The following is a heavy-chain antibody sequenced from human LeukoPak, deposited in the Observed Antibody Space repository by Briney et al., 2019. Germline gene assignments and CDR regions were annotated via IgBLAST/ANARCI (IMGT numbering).Heavy chain of an antibody. CDR1: GGSISSYY. D-gene: IGHD5-24*01. Sequence: SETLSLTCTVSGGSISSYYWSWIRQPPGKGLEWIGYFYYSGGTNYNPSLKSRVTISVDTSKNQFSLKLSSVTAADTAVYYCAREEMAKRYFDLWGRGTLVTVSS. J-gene: IGHJ2*01. CDR2: FYYSGGT. CDR3: AREEMAKRYFDL. V-gene: IGHV4-59*01.